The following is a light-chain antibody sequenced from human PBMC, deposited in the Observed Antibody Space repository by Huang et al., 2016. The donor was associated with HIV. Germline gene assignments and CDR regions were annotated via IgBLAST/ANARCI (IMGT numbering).Light chain of an antibody. CDR2: ETS. J-gene: IGKJ1*01. CDR3: QQRDNWHWP. V-gene: IGKV3-11*01. Sequence: EIVLTQSPATLSLSPGERATLSCRASQSVSSYLAWYQQKPGQAPRLVIYETSNRAAGIPARCSGSGSGTDVTLTISSLEPEDFAVYYCQQRDNWHWPFGQGTKVEIK. CDR1: QSVSSY.